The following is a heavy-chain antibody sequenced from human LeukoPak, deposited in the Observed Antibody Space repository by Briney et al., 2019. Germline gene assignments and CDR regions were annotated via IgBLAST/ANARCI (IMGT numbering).Heavy chain of an antibody. CDR3: AKGRGYGSSSSTNYFDY. Sequence: PGGSLRLSCAASGFTFSSHAMSWVRQAPGKGLEWVSAISGSGGSTYYADSVKGRFTISRDNSKNTLYLQMNSLRAEDTAVYYCAKGRGYGSSSSTNYFDYWGQGTLVTVSS. D-gene: IGHD6-6*01. V-gene: IGHV3-23*01. J-gene: IGHJ4*02. CDR1: GFTFSSHA. CDR2: ISGSGGST.